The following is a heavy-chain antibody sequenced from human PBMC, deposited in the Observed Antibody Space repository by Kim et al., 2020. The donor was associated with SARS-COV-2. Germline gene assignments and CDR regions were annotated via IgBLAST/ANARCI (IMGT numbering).Heavy chain of an antibody. Sequence: SETLSLTCAVYGGSFSGYYWSWIRQPPGKGLEWIGEINHSGSTNYNPSLKSRVTISVDTSKNQFSLKLSSVTAADTAVYYCARGIGYDYVWGSYRSYFDYWGQGTLVTVSS. CDR3: ARGIGYDYVWGSYRSYFDY. D-gene: IGHD3-16*02. CDR2: INHSGST. V-gene: IGHV4-34*01. CDR1: GGSFSGYY. J-gene: IGHJ4*02.